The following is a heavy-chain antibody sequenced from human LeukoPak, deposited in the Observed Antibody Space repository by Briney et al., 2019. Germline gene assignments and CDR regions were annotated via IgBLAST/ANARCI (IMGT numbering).Heavy chain of an antibody. Sequence: GGSLRLSCAASGFTFGSYGMHWVRQAPGKGLEWVAVISYDGSNKYYADSVKGRFTISRDNSKNTLYLQMNSLRAEDTAVYYCAKDRGIAARQEYFQHWGQGTLVTVSS. D-gene: IGHD6-6*01. V-gene: IGHV3-30*18. CDR3: AKDRGIAARQEYFQH. CDR1: GFTFGSYG. J-gene: IGHJ1*01. CDR2: ISYDGSNK.